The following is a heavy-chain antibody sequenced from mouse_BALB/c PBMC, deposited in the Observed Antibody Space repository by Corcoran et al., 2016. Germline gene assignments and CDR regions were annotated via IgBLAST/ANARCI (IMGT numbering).Heavy chain of an antibody. D-gene: IGHD2-2*01. V-gene: IGHV1S136*01. Sequence: EVQLQQSGPELVKPGASVTMSCKASGYTFTSYGMHWGKQKPGQGLEWSGYINPYKDGTKYNEKFKGKATLTSDKSSSTAYMELSSLTSEDSAVYYCARLCYYGSYWGQGTTLTVSS. CDR2: INPYKDGT. CDR3: ARLCYYGSY. J-gene: IGHJ2*01. CDR1: GYTFTSYG.